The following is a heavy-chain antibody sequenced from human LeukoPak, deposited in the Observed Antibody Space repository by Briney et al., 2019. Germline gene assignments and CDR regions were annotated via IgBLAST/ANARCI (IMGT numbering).Heavy chain of an antibody. V-gene: IGHV1-8*01. Sequence: ASVKVSCKASGYTFTSYDINWVRQATGQGLEWMGWMNPNSVNTGYAQKFQGRGTMTRNTSISTAYMEMSSLRSEDTAVYYCARGRLVNVLMVYVIGYYMDVWGKGTTVTVSS. CDR3: ARGRLVNVLMVYVIGYYMDV. CDR1: GYTFTSYD. D-gene: IGHD2-8*01. J-gene: IGHJ6*03. CDR2: MNPNSVNT.